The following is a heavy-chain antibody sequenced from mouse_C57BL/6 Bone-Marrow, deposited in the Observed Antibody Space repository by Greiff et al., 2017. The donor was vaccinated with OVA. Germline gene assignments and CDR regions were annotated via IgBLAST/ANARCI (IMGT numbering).Heavy chain of an antibody. CDR2: INPSNGGT. Sequence: QVQLQQPGTELVKPGASVKLSCKASGYTFTSYWMHWVKQRPGQGLEWIGNINPSNGGTNYNEKFKSKATLTVDKSSSTAYMQLSSLTSEDSAVYDCARVTYGNSYAMDYWGQGTSVTVSS. V-gene: IGHV1-53*01. D-gene: IGHD2-1*01. J-gene: IGHJ4*01. CDR1: GYTFTSYW. CDR3: ARVTYGNSYAMDY.